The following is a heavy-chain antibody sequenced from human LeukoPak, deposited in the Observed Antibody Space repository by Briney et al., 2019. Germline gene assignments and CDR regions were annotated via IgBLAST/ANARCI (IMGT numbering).Heavy chain of an antibody. Sequence: PSETLSLTCAVYGGSFSGYYWSWIRQPPGKGLEWIGEINHSGSTNYNPSLKSRVTISVDTSKNQFSLKLSSVTAADTAVYYCARHGLLWFGEGFDPWGQGTLVTVSS. J-gene: IGHJ5*02. CDR2: INHSGST. CDR1: GGSFSGYY. V-gene: IGHV4-34*01. D-gene: IGHD3-10*01. CDR3: ARHGLLWFGEGFDP.